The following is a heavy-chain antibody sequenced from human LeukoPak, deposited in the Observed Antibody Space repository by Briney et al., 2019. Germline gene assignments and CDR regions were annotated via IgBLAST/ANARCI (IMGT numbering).Heavy chain of an antibody. CDR2: INYSGST. Sequence: PSETLSLTCAVSGYSISSGYYWGWVRQPPGKGLEWIGSINYSGSTYYNPSLKSRVTISVDTSKNQFSLKLSSVTAADTAVYYCARRPQSYIDVWGKGTTVTVSS. D-gene: IGHD6-6*01. CDR1: GYSISSGYY. CDR3: ARRPQSYIDV. J-gene: IGHJ6*03. V-gene: IGHV4-38-2*01.